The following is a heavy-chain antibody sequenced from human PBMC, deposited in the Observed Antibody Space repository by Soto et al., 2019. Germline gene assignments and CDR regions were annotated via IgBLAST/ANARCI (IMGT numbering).Heavy chain of an antibody. CDR1: GGSFSGYY. D-gene: IGHD3-10*01. CDR2: INHSGST. J-gene: IGHJ5*02. Sequence: QVQLQQWGAGLLKPSETLSLTCAVYGGSFSGYYWSWIRQPPGKGLEWIGEINHSGSTNYNPSLKGRVTISVDTSKNQFSLKLSSVTAADTAVYYCARGKGVRFGEPMGWFDPWGQGTLVTVSS. CDR3: ARGKGVRFGEPMGWFDP. V-gene: IGHV4-34*01.